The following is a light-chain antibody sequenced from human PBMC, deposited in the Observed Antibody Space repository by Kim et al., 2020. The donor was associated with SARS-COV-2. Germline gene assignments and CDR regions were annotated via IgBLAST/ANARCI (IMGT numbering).Light chain of an antibody. CDR3: QVWDSSSDHWV. CDR1: NIGSKS. J-gene: IGLJ3*02. V-gene: IGLV3-21*04. Sequence: APGKTARINCGGNNIGSKSVHWYQQQPGQAPVLVIYYDSDRPSGIPERFSGSNSGNTATLTISRVEAGDEADYYCQVWDSSSDHWVFGGGTQLTVL. CDR2: YDS.